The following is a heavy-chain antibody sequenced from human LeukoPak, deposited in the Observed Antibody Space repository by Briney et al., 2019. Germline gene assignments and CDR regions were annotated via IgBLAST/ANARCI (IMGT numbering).Heavy chain of an antibody. CDR1: GYTFTEMS. CDR2: IDPESGER. CDR3: ADFGVVTNWFDP. J-gene: IGHJ5*02. Sequence: GASVKVSCKVSGYTFTEMSMHWVRQTPGKGLEWLGGIDPESGERVYAQNFRGRVTMSEDTSTDTAYMEVSSLRSEDTAIYYCADFGVVTNWFDPWGQGTLVTVSS. V-gene: IGHV1-24*01. D-gene: IGHD3-3*01.